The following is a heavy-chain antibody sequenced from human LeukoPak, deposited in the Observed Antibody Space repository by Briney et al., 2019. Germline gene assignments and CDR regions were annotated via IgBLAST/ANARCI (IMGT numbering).Heavy chain of an antibody. Sequence: SETLSLTCTVSGGSISSSIYYWGWIRQPPGKGLEWIGSIYYSGSTYYNPSLKSRVTLSVDTSKNQFSLKLSSVTAADTAVYYCARQPNYYDTGYWGQGTLVTVSS. CDR1: GGSISSSIYY. J-gene: IGHJ4*02. CDR3: ARQPNYYDTGY. V-gene: IGHV4-39*01. D-gene: IGHD3-22*01. CDR2: IYYSGST.